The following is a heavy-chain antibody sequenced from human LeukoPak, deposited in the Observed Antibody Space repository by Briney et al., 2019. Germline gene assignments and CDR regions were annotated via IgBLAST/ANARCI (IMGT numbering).Heavy chain of an antibody. V-gene: IGHV1-69*05. CDR1: GGTFSSYA. J-gene: IGHJ4*02. Sequence: ASVKVSCKASGGTFSSYAISWVRQAPGQGLEWMGGIIPIFGTANYAQKLQGRVTMTTDTSTSTAYMELRSLRSDDTAVYYCAVTRGAHDYGDFFDYWGQGTLVTVSS. CDR2: IIPIFGTA. D-gene: IGHD4-17*01. CDR3: AVTRGAHDYGDFFDY.